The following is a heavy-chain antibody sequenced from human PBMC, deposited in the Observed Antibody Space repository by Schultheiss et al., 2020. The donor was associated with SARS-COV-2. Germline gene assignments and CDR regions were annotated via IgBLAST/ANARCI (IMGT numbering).Heavy chain of an antibody. Sequence: SVKVSCKASGGTFSSYAISWVRQAPGQGLEWMGGIIPIFGTANYAQKFLGRVTMTRNTAISTAYMVLTSLTSADTAVYYCATYPRGIALADWGQGTLVTVSS. CDR2: IIPIFGTA. J-gene: IGHJ4*02. CDR1: GGTFSSYA. V-gene: IGHV1-69*05. CDR3: ATYPRGIALAD. D-gene: IGHD6-13*01.